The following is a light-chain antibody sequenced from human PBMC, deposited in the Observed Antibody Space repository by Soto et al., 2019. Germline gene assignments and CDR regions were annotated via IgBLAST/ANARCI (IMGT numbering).Light chain of an antibody. Sequence: AIQMTQSPSSLSASVGDRVTITCRASQVIRNDLGWYQQKPGKAPKLLIYAASSLQSGVPSRFSGSGTGTDFTLTISSLQPEDFATYYCLQDYNYPFPFGNGTKVDIK. CDR1: QVIRND. J-gene: IGKJ3*01. V-gene: IGKV1-6*01. CDR3: LQDYNYPFP. CDR2: AAS.